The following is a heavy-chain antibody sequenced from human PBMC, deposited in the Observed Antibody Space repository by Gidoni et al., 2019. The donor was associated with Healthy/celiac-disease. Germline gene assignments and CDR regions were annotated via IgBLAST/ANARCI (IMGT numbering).Heavy chain of an antibody. Sequence: EVQLVESGGGLVQPGGSLRLSCAASGFTFSIYEIHWVRQAPGKGLVWVSYIDSYGGRTTYAESVKGRFTISRDNAKNTLYLQMSSLRAEDTAVYYCARGNSGFDYWGQGTLVTVSS. D-gene: IGHD6-19*01. J-gene: IGHJ4*02. CDR2: IDSYGGRT. CDR3: ARGNSGFDY. V-gene: IGHV3-74*01. CDR1: GFTFSIYE.